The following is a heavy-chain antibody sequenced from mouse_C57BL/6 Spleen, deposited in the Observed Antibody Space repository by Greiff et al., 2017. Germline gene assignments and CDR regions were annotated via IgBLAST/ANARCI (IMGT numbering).Heavy chain of an antibody. Sequence: EVQLQQPGPELVKPGASVKISCKASGYTFTDYYMNWVKQSHGKSLEWIGDINPNNGGTSYNQKFKGKATLTVDKSSSTAYMELRSLTSEDSAVYYCARYYGSGQPWYFDVWGTGTTVTVSS. CDR3: ARYYGSGQPWYFDV. CDR1: GYTFTDYY. J-gene: IGHJ1*03. V-gene: IGHV1-26*01. D-gene: IGHD1-1*01. CDR2: INPNNGGT.